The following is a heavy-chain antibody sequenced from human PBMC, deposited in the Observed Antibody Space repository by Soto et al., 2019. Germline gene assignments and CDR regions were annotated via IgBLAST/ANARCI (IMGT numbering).Heavy chain of an antibody. V-gene: IGHV3-30-3*01. D-gene: IGHD3-3*01. CDR2: ISYDGSNK. Sequence: RLSCAASGFTFSSYAMHWVRQAPGKGLEWVAVISYDGSNKYYADSVKGRFTISRDNSKNTLYLQMNSLRAEDTAVYYCARVSQYHTGVYYYYGMDVWGQGTTVTVSS. J-gene: IGHJ6*02. CDR1: GFTFSSYA. CDR3: ARVSQYHTGVYYYYGMDV.